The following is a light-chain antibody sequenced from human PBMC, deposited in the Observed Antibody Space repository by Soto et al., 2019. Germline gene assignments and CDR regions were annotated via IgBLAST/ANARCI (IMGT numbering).Light chain of an antibody. Sequence: SYELTQPLSVSVALGQTASITCGGNNIGSKNVHGYQQKPGQAPVLVIYRDSNRPSGIPERFSGSNSGNTATLTISRAQAGDEADYYCQVWGSSTVVFGGGTKLTVL. J-gene: IGLJ2*01. CDR1: NIGSKN. CDR2: RDS. V-gene: IGLV3-9*01. CDR3: QVWGSSTVV.